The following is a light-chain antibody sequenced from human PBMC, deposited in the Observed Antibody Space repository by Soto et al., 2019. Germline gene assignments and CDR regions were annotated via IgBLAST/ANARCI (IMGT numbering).Light chain of an antibody. CDR3: QQYTSIRDT. CDR1: QSISSW. J-gene: IGKJ2*01. V-gene: IGKV1-5*01. CDR2: DAS. Sequence: DIQMTQSPSTLSASVGDRVTITCRASQSISSWLAWYQQKPGKAPKLLIYDASSLESGVPSRFSGSGSGTEFTLTISSLQPDDFATYYCQQYTSIRDTFGQGTKLEIK.